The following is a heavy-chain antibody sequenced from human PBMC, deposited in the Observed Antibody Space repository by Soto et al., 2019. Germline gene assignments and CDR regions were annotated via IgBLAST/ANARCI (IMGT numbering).Heavy chain of an antibody. CDR1: GGSISSSSYY. Sequence: PSETLSLTCTVSGGSISSSSYYWGWIRQPPGKGLEWIGSIYYSGSTYYNPSLKSRVTISVDTSKNQFSLKLSSVTAADAAVYYCGRFYFLGGGGRHYYGMDVWGQGTTVTVSS. CDR3: GRFYFLGGGGRHYYGMDV. J-gene: IGHJ6*02. CDR2: IYYSGST. D-gene: IGHD3-16*01. V-gene: IGHV4-39*01.